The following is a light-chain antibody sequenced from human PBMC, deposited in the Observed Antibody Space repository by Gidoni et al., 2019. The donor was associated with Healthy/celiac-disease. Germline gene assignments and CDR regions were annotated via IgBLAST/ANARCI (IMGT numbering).Light chain of an antibody. CDR2: DAP. CDR3: QQRSNWPPV. CDR1: QSVSSY. J-gene: IGKJ3*01. V-gene: IGKV3-11*01. Sequence: EIVLTQSLATMSLSPGVRAALSCRVSQSVSSYLAWYQQNPGQDPRLHIYDAPNRATCIPARFSGSGSGTDFTLTSSSLEPEDFAVYYCQQRSNWPPVFGPGTKVEIK.